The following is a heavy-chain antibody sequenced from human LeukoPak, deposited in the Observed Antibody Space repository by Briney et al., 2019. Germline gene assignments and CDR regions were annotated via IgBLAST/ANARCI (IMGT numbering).Heavy chain of an antibody. V-gene: IGHV1-2*02. D-gene: IGHD3-22*01. CDR2: INPNSGGT. Sequence: ASVKVSCKASGYTFTGYYMHWVRQAPGQGLEWMGWINPNSGGTNYAQKFQGRVTMTRDTSISTAYMELSRLRSDDTAVYYCASDSSGYYSLRVLDYWGQGTLVTVSS. CDR3: ASDSSGYYSLRVLDY. CDR1: GYTFTGYY. J-gene: IGHJ4*02.